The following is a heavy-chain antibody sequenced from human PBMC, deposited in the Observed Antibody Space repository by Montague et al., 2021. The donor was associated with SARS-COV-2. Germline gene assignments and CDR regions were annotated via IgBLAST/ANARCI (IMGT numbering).Heavy chain of an antibody. J-gene: IGHJ4*02. CDR3: ARDSHYYDSSGHFDY. CDR2: IYYSGST. V-gene: IGHV4-59*13. Sequence: SETLSLTCTVSGXSISSYYWSWIRQPPGKGLEWIGYIYYSGSTNYNPSLKSRVTISVDTSKNQFSLKLSSVTAADTAVYYCARDSHYYDSSGHFDYWGQGTLVTVSS. CDR1: GXSISSYY. D-gene: IGHD3-22*01.